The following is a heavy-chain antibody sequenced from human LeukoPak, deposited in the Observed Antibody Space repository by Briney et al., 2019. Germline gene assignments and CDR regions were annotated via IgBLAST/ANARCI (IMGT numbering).Heavy chain of an antibody. V-gene: IGHV4-34*01. D-gene: IGHD4-17*01. Sequence: ASETLSLTCAVYSGSFSGYYWSWIRQPPGKGLEWIGEINHSGSTNYNPSLKSRVTISVDTSKNQFSLKLSSVTAADTAVYYCAKTMTTVTTSARNAFDIWGQGTMVTVSS. CDR1: SGSFSGYY. CDR3: AKTMTTVTTSARNAFDI. CDR2: INHSGST. J-gene: IGHJ3*02.